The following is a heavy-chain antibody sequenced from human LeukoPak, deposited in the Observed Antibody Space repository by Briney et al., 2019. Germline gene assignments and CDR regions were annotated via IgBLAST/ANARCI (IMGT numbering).Heavy chain of an antibody. CDR3: ARDVLPDYDFWSGPSDY. Sequence: GGSLRLSCAASGFTFSDHYMDWVRQAPGKGLEWVGRTRNKANSYTTEYAASVKGRFTISRDDSKNSLYLQMNSLKTEDTAVYYCARDVLPDYDFWSGPSDYWGQGTLVTVSS. CDR1: GFTFSDHY. CDR2: TRNKANSYTT. V-gene: IGHV3-72*01. J-gene: IGHJ4*02. D-gene: IGHD3-3*01.